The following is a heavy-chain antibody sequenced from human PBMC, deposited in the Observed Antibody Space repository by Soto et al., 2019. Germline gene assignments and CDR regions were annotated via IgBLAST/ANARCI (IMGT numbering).Heavy chain of an antibody. CDR1: GGTFSSYA. V-gene: IGHV1-69*06. CDR3: ARVGYSYGLYWFDP. D-gene: IGHD5-18*01. Sequence: GXSVKGSCKASGGTFSSYAISWVRQAPVQGLEWMGGIIPIFGTANYAQKFQGRVTITADKSTSTAYMELSSLRSEDTAVYYCARVGYSYGLYWFDPWGQGTLVTVYS. CDR2: IIPIFGTA. J-gene: IGHJ5*02.